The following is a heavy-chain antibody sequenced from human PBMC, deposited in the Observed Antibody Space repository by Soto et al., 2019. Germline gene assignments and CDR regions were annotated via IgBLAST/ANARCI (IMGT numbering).Heavy chain of an antibody. Sequence: EVLLVESGGGLVQPGGSLRLSCAASGFTFSGHAMHWVRQAPGKGLEFVSAISPNGGSTYYGNSVKGRFTISRDNSKNTLYLQMGSLRAEDMAVYYCARGHVNIVAATDFWGQGTLVTVSS. D-gene: IGHD5-12*01. V-gene: IGHV3-64*01. J-gene: IGHJ4*02. CDR3: ARGHVNIVAATDF. CDR2: ISPNGGST. CDR1: GFTFSGHA.